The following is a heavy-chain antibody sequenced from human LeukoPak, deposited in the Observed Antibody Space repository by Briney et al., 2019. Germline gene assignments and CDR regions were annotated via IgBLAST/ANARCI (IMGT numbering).Heavy chain of an antibody. D-gene: IGHD1-26*01. Sequence: GGSLRLSCAVSGFTFSTYAMTWVRQAPGKGLEWVSGISTSGDRTYYADSVKGRFTISRDNSKNTLYLQMNSLRAEDTVEYYCARSAVGTSCCTAVDYWGQGTLVTVSS. V-gene: IGHV3-23*01. CDR1: GFTFSTYA. J-gene: IGHJ4*02. CDR3: ARSAVGTSCCTAVDY. CDR2: ISTSGDRT.